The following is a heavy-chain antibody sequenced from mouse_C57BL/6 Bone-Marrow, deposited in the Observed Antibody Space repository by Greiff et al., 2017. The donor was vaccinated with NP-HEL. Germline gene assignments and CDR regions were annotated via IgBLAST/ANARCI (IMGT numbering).Heavy chain of an antibody. V-gene: IGHV1-18*01. Sequence: VQLQQSGPELVKPGASVKIPCKASGYTFTDYNMDWVKQSHGKSLEWIGDINPNNGGTTYNQKFKGKATLTVDKSSSTAYMELRSLTSEDTAVYYCARSGAAQAVYCAMGYWGQGTSVTVSS. J-gene: IGHJ4*01. D-gene: IGHD3-2*02. CDR3: ARSGAAQAVYCAMGY. CDR2: INPNNGGT. CDR1: GYTFTDYN.